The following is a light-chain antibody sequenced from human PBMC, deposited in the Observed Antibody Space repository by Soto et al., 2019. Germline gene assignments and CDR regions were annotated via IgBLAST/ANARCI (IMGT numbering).Light chain of an antibody. J-gene: IGKJ1*01. CDR2: KAT. V-gene: IGKV1-5*03. CDR3: QQYNIYWT. CDR1: QSISTS. Sequence: DIQMTQSPSTLSASVGDRVTITCRARQSISTSLAWYQQRPGKAPNLLIYKATSLESGLPSSLSGSASGTEYTHTISSVQHDDFATYYCQQYNIYWTFGQGTKVEIK.